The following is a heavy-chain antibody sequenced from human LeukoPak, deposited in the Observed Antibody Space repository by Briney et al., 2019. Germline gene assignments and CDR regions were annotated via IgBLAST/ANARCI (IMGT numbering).Heavy chain of an antibody. CDR3: AKRGEYYGSGDYNTIKNYVPFDS. J-gene: IGHJ4*02. CDR2: ISWNSGSI. Sequence: GGSLRLSCAASGFTFDDYAMHWVRQAPGRGLEWVSGISWNSGSIGYADSVKGRFTISRDNSKNTVYLQMNSLRAEDTAVYFCAKRGEYYGSGDYNTIKNYVPFDSWGQGILVTVSS. CDR1: GFTFDDYA. V-gene: IGHV3-9*01. D-gene: IGHD3-10*01.